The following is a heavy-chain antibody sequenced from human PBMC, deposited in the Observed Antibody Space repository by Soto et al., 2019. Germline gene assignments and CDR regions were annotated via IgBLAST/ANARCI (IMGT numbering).Heavy chain of an antibody. Sequence: QVQLVQSGAEVKKPGSSVKVSCKASGGTFSSHTISWVRQAPGQGLEWMGGIIPKFGTANYAQRFQGRLTFTADESTSTAYLELGSLRSEDTAVYYCAREGVSMIRDILYYYALDVWGQGTTVIVSS. D-gene: IGHD3-10*01. CDR3: AREGVSMIRDILYYYALDV. V-gene: IGHV1-69*12. CDR1: GGTFSSHT. J-gene: IGHJ6*02. CDR2: IIPKFGTA.